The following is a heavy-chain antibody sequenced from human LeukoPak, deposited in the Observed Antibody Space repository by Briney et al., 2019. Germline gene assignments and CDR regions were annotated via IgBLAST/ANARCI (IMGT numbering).Heavy chain of an antibody. CDR3: VRLGGSYFRHGYYFYCMDV. CDR1: GGSLTDSSFF. D-gene: IGHD1-26*01. J-gene: IGHJ6*03. V-gene: IGHV4-39*01. CDR2: IYLDGRT. Sequence: PSETLSLTCTVSGGSLTDSSFFWGWIRQSPGAGLEWIGKIYLDGRTNYDPSLRNRVTISVDTSKNQFSLRLTPVTAADRAVYYCVRLGGSYFRHGYYFYCMDVWGKGTTVTVSS.